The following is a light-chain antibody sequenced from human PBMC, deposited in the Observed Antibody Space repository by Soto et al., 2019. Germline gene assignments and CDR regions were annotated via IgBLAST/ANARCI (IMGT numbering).Light chain of an antibody. CDR2: EVT. J-gene: IGLJ1*01. V-gene: IGLV2-14*01. CDR3: SSHTSVNTRV. Sequence: QSVLNQPASVSGSPGQSIAISCTGTSSDVGSYDYVSWYQQHPDKAPKLMIYEVTQRPSGVSNRFSGSKSGNTASLTISGLQAEDGADYYCSSHTSVNTRVFGTGTKVTVL. CDR1: SSDVGSYDY.